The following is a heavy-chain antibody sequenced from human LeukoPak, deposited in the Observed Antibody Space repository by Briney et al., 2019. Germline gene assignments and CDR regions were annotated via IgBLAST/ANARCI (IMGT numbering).Heavy chain of an antibody. CDR2: INSDGSGT. D-gene: IGHD3-22*01. CDR1: GFTFSSYW. V-gene: IGHV3-74*01. J-gene: IGHJ3*02. CDR3: ARDNGISMIRGAVDI. Sequence: PGGSLRLSCAASGFTFSSYWMHWVRQAPGKGLVWVSRINSDGSGTSHADSVKGRFTISRDNAKNTLYLQMNSLRVEDTAVYYCARDNGISMIRGAVDIWGQGTMVTVSS.